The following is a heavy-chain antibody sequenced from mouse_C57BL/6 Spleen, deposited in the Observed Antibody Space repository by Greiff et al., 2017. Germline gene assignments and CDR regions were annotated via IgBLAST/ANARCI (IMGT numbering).Heavy chain of an antibody. J-gene: IGHJ2*01. V-gene: IGHV1-80*01. CDR2: IYPGDGDT. CDR3: ARGITTVVGYFAY. D-gene: IGHD1-1*01. CDR1: GYAFSSYW. Sequence: QVQLQQSGAELVKPGASVKISCKASGYAFSSYWLNWVKQRPGKGLEWIGQIYPGDGDTNYNGKFKGKATLTADKSSSTAYMQLSSLTSEDSAVYCCARGITTVVGYFAYWGQGTTLTVSS.